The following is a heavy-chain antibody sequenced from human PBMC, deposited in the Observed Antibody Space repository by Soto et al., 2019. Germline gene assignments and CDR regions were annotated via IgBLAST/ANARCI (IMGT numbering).Heavy chain of an antibody. J-gene: IGHJ3*02. CDR3: ARPAQDSSWYRRKRTDDAFDI. CDR1: GYSFTSYW. V-gene: IGHV5-51*01. CDR2: IYPGDSDT. Sequence: GESLKISCKGSGYSFTSYWIGWVRQMPGKGLEWMGIIYPGDSDTRYSPSFQGQVTISADKSISTAYLQWSSLKASDTAMYYCARPAQDSSWYRRKRTDDAFDIWGQGTMVTVSS. D-gene: IGHD6-13*01.